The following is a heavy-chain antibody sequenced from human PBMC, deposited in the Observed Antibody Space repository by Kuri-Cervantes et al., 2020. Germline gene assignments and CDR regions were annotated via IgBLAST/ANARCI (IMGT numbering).Heavy chain of an antibody. D-gene: IGHD3-22*01. V-gene: IGHV4-38-2*01. CDR2: IYHSGST. J-gene: IGHJ4*02. Sequence: SETLSLTCAVSGYSISSGYYWGWIRQPPGKGLEWIGSIYHSGSTYYNPSLKSRVTISVDTSKNQFPLNLSSVTAADTAMYYCASLYYYDTTHWGQGTLVTVSS. CDR3: ASLYYYDTTH. CDR1: GYSISSGYY.